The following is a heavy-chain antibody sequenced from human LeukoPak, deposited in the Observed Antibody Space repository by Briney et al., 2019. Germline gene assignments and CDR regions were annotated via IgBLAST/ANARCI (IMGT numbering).Heavy chain of an antibody. D-gene: IGHD3-22*01. J-gene: IGHJ4*02. Sequence: ASVKVSCKASGYTFTDYYMHWVRQAPGQGLEWMGWINPNSGGTNYAQKFQGRVTMTRDTSISTAYMELSSLTSDDTAVYYCASYSSPHFPPDYWGQGTLVTVSS. CDR1: GYTFTDYY. CDR2: INPNSGGT. CDR3: ASYSSPHFPPDY. V-gene: IGHV1-2*02.